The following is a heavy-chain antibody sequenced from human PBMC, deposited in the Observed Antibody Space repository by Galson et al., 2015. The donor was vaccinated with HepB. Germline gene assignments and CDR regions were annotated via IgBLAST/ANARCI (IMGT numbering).Heavy chain of an antibody. CDR2: IDGDDYK. J-gene: IGHJ3*02. V-gene: IGHV2-70*04. CDR3: ARTSGSNYLDAFDI. D-gene: IGHD1-26*01. CDR1: GFSLSTSEMR. Sequence: PALVKPTQTLTLTCSFSGFSLSTSEMRVSWIRQPPGKALEWLARIDGDDYKFYSTSLKTRLTISKDTSENQVVLTMTNMDLVDTATYYCARTSGSNYLDAFDIWGQGTMVTVSS.